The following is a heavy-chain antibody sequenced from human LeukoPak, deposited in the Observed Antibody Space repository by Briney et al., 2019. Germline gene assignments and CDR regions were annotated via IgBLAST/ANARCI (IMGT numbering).Heavy chain of an antibody. CDR2: INHSGSA. CDR1: GGSFSAYF. V-gene: IGHV4-34*01. Sequence: SETLSLTCAVSGGSFSAYFWTWIRQPPGKGLEWIGEINHSGSANYNPSLKSRVTISLDTSKNQFSLKLSSVTAADTAVYYCARGQGTVTTHWGQGTLVTVSS. CDR3: ARGQGTVTTH. J-gene: IGHJ4*02. D-gene: IGHD4-17*01.